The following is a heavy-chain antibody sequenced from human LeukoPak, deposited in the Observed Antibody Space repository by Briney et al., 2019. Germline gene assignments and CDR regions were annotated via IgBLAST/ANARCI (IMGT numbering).Heavy chain of an antibody. D-gene: IGHD3-10*01. V-gene: IGHV3-30*02. J-gene: IGHJ4*02. CDR2: IRYDGSDE. CDR3: AKEFNFFRGVIISTDY. Sequence: GGSLRLSCAASGFTFSSYGMHWVRQAPGKGLEWVAFIRYDGSDENYADSVKGRFTISRDNSKNTLYLQMDSLRAEDTAVYYCAKEFNFFRGVIISTDYWGQGTLVTVSS. CDR1: GFTFSSYG.